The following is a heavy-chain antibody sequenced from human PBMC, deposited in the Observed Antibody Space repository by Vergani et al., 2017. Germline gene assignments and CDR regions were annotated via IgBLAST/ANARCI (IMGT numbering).Heavy chain of an antibody. CDR1: GGSISSGGYY. V-gene: IGHV4-31*03. J-gene: IGHJ6*03. Sequence: QVKLQESGPGLVKPSQTLSLTCTVPGGSISSGGYYWSWIRQHPGKGLEWIGYIYYSGNTYYNPSLKSRLTISVDTSKNQFSLKLSSVTAAATAVYYCAREWNGGYVDYYYYMDVWGKGTTVTVSS. CDR2: IYYSGNT. D-gene: IGHD5-12*01. CDR3: AREWNGGYVDYYYYMDV.